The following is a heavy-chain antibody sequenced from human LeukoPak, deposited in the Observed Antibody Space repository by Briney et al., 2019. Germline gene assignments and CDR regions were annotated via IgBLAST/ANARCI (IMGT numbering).Heavy chain of an antibody. Sequence: GGSLRFSCAAPGFTFSSYAISWVGQPPGKGLDWFSAISGSGGSTYYADSVKGRFTISRDNSKNTLYLQMNSLRAEDTAVYYCAKDLAAAGRGYYYYGMDVWGQGTTVTVSS. J-gene: IGHJ6*02. CDR3: AKDLAAAGRGYYYYGMDV. CDR1: GFTFSSYA. V-gene: IGHV3-23*01. D-gene: IGHD6-13*01. CDR2: ISGSGGST.